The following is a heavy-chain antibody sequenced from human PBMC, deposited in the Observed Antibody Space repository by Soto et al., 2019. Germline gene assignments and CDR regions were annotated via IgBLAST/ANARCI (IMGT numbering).Heavy chain of an antibody. CDR3: TTEFDYYDSSGYYYATDY. J-gene: IGHJ4*02. V-gene: IGHV3-7*05. D-gene: IGHD3-22*01. CDR1: GFTFSSYW. CDR2: IKQDGSEK. Sequence: GGSLGLSCAASGFTFSSYWMSWVRQAPGKGLEWVANIKQDGSEKYYVDSVKGRFTISRDDSKDTLYLQMNSLKTEDTAVYYCTTEFDYYDSSGYYYATDYWGQGALVTVSS.